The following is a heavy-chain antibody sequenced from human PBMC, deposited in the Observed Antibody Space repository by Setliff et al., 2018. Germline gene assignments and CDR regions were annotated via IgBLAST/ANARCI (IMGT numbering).Heavy chain of an antibody. D-gene: IGHD2-2*01. Sequence: SETLSLTCAVYGGSFSGYYWSWIRQPPGKGLEWIGEINHSGSTNYNPSLKSRVTISVDTSKNQFSLKVNSVTAADTAVYYCARGPCSSTSCYAAYWGQGTRVTVSS. CDR1: GGSFSGYY. CDR3: ARGPCSSTSCYAAY. V-gene: IGHV4-34*01. CDR2: INHSGST. J-gene: IGHJ4*02.